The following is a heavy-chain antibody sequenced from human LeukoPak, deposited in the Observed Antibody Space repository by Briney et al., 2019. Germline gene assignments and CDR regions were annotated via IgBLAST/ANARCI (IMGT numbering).Heavy chain of an antibody. J-gene: IGHJ6*03. V-gene: IGHV3-48*04. CDR3: VRDPSYGSSWYYYMDV. D-gene: IGHD6-13*01. Sequence: GGSLRLSCAASEFTFVRYAMNWVRQAPGRGREWFPYIGSSSFKIGYADSVKGRFTISRDNSKNSLYLQMDSLRVEDTAVYYCVRDPSYGSSWYYYMDVWGKGTTVTVSS. CDR2: IGSSSFKI. CDR1: EFTFVRYA.